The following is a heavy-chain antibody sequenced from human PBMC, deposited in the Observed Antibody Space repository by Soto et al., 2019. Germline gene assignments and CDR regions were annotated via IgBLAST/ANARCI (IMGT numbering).Heavy chain of an antibody. CDR2: IYWNDDK. V-gene: IGHV2-5*01. J-gene: IGHJ6*02. CDR3: AHTWSGTYYYCYYGLDV. Sequence: GPRLVNPTQTLTLTCTFSGFSLNAPGVGVAWIRQPPGEALQWLALIYWNDDKRYSPSLKNRLAITKDTSKNQVVLTMTNMAPVGTATYFCAHTWSGTYYYCYYGLDVWGPGTRVTVSS. D-gene: IGHD1-1*01. CDR1: GFSLNAPGVG.